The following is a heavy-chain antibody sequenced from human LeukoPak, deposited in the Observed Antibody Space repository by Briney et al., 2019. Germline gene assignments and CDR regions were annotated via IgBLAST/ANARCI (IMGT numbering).Heavy chain of an antibody. D-gene: IGHD1-26*01. CDR3: ATDEGVGATNFEY. V-gene: IGHV3-7*01. J-gene: IGHJ4*02. Sequence: GGSLRLSCTASGFSFNSYWMSWVRQAPGKGLEWVANINPDGSAKNYTDSVKGRFTISRDNTRNSLYLQMNSLRVEDTAIYYCATDEGVGATNFEYWGQGTLVTVSS. CDR2: INPDGSAK. CDR1: GFSFNSYW.